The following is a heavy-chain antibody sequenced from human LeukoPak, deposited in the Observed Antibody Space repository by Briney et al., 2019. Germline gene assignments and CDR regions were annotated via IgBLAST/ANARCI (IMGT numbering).Heavy chain of an antibody. Sequence: PGGSLRLSCAASGFTVSGNYMSWVRRAPGKGLECVSLIYDGGGTHYADSVKGRFTISRDNSKNTLYLQMNSLRAEDTAVYYCASGYSYGYFGYWGQGTLVTVSS. J-gene: IGHJ4*02. CDR3: ASGYSYGYFGY. CDR2: IYDGGGT. D-gene: IGHD5-18*01. V-gene: IGHV3-53*01. CDR1: GFTVSGNY.